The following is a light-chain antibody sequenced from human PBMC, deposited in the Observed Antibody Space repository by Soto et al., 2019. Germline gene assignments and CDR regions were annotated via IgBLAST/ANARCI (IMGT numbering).Light chain of an antibody. V-gene: IGKV1D-13*01. Sequence: AIQLTQSPSSLSASVGDRVTITCRASQGISSALAWYQQKPGKAPKLLIYDASSLESGVPSRFSGSGSGSDFTLTISSLQPEDFATYYCQQYDNLPPWTFGQETKVDIK. CDR3: QQYDNLPPWT. CDR1: QGISSA. CDR2: DAS. J-gene: IGKJ1*01.